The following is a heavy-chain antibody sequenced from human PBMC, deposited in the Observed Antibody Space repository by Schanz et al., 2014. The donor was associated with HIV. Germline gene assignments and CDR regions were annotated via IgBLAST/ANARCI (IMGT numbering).Heavy chain of an antibody. J-gene: IGHJ3*02. CDR1: GYTFISYG. CDR2: ISAYNGNT. V-gene: IGHV1-18*01. D-gene: IGHD4-17*01. Sequence: QVQLVQSGAEVKKPGASVKVSCKASGYTFISYGITWVRQAPGQGLEWMGWISAYNGNTNYAQKAQDRATMTSYKTPSTGSMELTTLTSDDTAVYYCARAERTVHYAFDIWGQGTMVTVSS. CDR3: ARAERTVHYAFDI.